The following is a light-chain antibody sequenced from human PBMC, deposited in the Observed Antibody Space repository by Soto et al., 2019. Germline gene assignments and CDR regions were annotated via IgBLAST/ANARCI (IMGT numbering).Light chain of an antibody. Sequence: DIQMTQSPSSLSSSVGYRFTITCRASQGISTYLNWYQQKPWKAPKLLIYAASSLQSGVPSRFSGSGSETDFTLTISSLQPEDFATYSCQHSTTWTFGQGTKVDIK. V-gene: IGKV1-39*01. J-gene: IGKJ1*01. CDR3: QHSTTWT. CDR2: AAS. CDR1: QGISTY.